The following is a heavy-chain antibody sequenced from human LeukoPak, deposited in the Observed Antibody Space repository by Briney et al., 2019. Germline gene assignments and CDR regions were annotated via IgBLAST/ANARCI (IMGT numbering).Heavy chain of an antibody. Sequence: GASVKVSCKASGYTFTSYAMHWVRQAPGQRLEWMGWINAGNGNTKYSQKFQGRVTMTRNNSISTAYMELTSLRSEDTAVYYCGRPLQRGSWTQRALDYWGQGTLVTVSS. CDR1: GYTFTSYA. V-gene: IGHV1-3*01. CDR3: GRPLQRGSWTQRALDY. CDR2: INAGNGNT. J-gene: IGHJ4*02. D-gene: IGHD3-10*01.